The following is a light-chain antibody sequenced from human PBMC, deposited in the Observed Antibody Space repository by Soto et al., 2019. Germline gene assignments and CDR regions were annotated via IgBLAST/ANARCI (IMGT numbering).Light chain of an antibody. CDR1: SSDVGGYIY. CDR2: DVS. J-gene: IGLJ1*01. CDR3: SSYTSSTAYV. Sequence: QSALTQPASVSGSPGQSITISCTGTSSDVGGYIYVSWYQHHPGKAPKLMIYDVSNRPSGVSNRFSGSKSGNTASLTISGLQAEDEADYSCSSYTSSTAYVFGTGTKVTVL. V-gene: IGLV2-14*03.